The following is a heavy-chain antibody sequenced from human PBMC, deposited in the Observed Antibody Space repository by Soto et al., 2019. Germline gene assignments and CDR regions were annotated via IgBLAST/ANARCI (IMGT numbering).Heavy chain of an antibody. CDR3: ARGTLMLSGQEGADSIFDF. V-gene: IGHV4-34*01. D-gene: IGHD2-8*01. CDR2: INHSGST. Sequence: QVQLQQWGAGLLKPSETLSLTCAVYGGSFSGYYWSWIRQPPGKGLEWIGEINHSGSTNYNPSLKSRVTISVDPSQNQFALKLIFVTAADTAVYYCARGTLMLSGQEGADSIFDFRGQGTLVTVSS. CDR1: GGSFSGYY. J-gene: IGHJ4*02.